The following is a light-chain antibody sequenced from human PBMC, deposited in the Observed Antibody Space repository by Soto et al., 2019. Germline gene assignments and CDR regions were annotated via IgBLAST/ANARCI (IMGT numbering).Light chain of an antibody. Sequence: EIVLTQSPGTLSVSPGERATLSCRASQSVSSNLAWYQQKPGQAPRLLTYGASTRATGIPARFSGSGSGTEFTLTISSLQSEDFAVYYCQQYNNWPITFGQGTRLEIK. CDR2: GAS. CDR1: QSVSSN. CDR3: QQYNNWPIT. V-gene: IGKV3D-15*01. J-gene: IGKJ5*01.